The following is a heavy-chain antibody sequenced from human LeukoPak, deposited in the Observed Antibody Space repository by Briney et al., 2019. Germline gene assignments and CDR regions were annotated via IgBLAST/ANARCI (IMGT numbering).Heavy chain of an antibody. CDR2: IYHTANT. J-gene: IGHJ4*02. CDR3: ARGAGSGWYSSSSWFKLGKDYFDY. D-gene: IGHD6-19*01. V-gene: IGHV4-38-2*02. CDR1: GYSFSSGSY. Sequence: SETLSLTCTVSGYSFSSGSYWGWIRRPPGMGLEWIGSIYHTANTYYNPSLKSRVTISVDTSKNQFSLKLSSVTAADTAVYYCARGAGSGWYSSSSWFKLGKDYFDYWGQGTLVTVSS.